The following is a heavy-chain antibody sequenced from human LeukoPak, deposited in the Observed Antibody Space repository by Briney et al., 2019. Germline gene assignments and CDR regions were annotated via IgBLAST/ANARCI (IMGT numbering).Heavy chain of an antibody. J-gene: IGHJ5*02. CDR1: GYTFTSYG. D-gene: IGHD2-2*02. CDR3: ARGRDCSSTSCYSLKPRGAWFDP. Sequence: SVKVSCKASGYTFTSYGISWVRQAPGQGLEWMGGIIPIFGTANYAQKFQGRVTITADESTSTAYMELSSLRSEDTAVYYCARGRDCSSTSCYSLKPRGAWFDPWGQGTLVTVSS. V-gene: IGHV1-69*13. CDR2: IIPIFGTA.